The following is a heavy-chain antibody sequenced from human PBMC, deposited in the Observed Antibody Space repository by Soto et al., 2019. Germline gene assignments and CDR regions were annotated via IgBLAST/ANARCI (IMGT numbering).Heavy chain of an antibody. CDR1: GGTFTNYV. Sequence: QVQLVQSGAEVRKPGSSVKVSCKISGGTFTNYVISWLRQAPGQGLEWRGGLIPIFGAANLAQKFKGRVTITADESTSTVNMELSSLTSEDTAVYYCARGRSSPNFDPWGQGTLVTVSS. CDR3: ARGRSSPNFDP. D-gene: IGHD6-6*01. V-gene: IGHV1-69*01. J-gene: IGHJ5*02. CDR2: LIPIFGAA.